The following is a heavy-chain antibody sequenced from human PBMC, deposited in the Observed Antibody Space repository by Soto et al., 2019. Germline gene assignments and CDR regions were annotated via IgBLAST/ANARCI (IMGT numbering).Heavy chain of an antibody. D-gene: IGHD4-17*01. J-gene: IGHJ4*02. Sequence: EVQLVESGGGLVQPGGSLRLSCEASGLPFSGYWMHWVRQAPGKGLVWVSRINSDGSSTNYADSVKGRFTISRDNVKNTLYLQMDSLRSVDTAVYYCARGVPGHYGCDYWGQGTLVTVSS. CDR3: ARGVPGHYGCDY. CDR1: GLPFSGYW. V-gene: IGHV3-74*01. CDR2: INSDGSST.